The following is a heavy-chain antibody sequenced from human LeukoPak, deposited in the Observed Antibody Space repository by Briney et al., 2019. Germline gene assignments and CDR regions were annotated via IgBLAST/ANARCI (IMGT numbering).Heavy chain of an antibody. CDR2: ISFDGSEK. J-gene: IGHJ4*02. D-gene: IGHD6-13*01. V-gene: IGHV3-30*03. Sequence: GGSLRLSCAASGFTFTTYGMHWVRQAPGKGLEWVALISFDGSEKYYAESVKGRFTISRDNSKNTLYLQMNSLRAEDTAVYYCARDPASSSWYGIDYWGQGTLVTVSS. CDR3: ARDPASSSWYGIDY. CDR1: GFTFTTYG.